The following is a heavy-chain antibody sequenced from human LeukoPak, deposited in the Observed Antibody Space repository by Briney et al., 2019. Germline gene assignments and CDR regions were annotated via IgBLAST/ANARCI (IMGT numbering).Heavy chain of an antibody. V-gene: IGHV1-69*13. CDR1: GGTFSSYA. D-gene: IGHD6-19*01. CDR2: IIPIFGTA. J-gene: IGHJ5*02. CDR3: AREVGKAVAGNWFDP. Sequence: GASVKVSCKASGGTFSSYAISWVRQAPGQGLEWMGGIIPIFGTANYAQKFQGRVTITADESTSTAYVELSSLRSEDTAVYYCAREVGKAVAGNWFDPWGQGTLVTVSS.